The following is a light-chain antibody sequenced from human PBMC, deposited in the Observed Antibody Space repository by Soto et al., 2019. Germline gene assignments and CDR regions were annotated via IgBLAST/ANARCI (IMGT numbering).Light chain of an antibody. CDR2: RVS. Sequence: LKSLSPHSLRVTIKQPASISCRSSQSLLYSDGNTYLTWFQQRPGQSPRRLIYRVSGRDSGVPDRFSGSGSGTDFTLKISRVEAEDGGVYYCMQGAYGPRRVGPGTKVDIK. J-gene: IGKJ1*01. V-gene: IGKV2-30*01. CDR3: MQGAYGPRR. CDR1: QSLLYSDGNTY.